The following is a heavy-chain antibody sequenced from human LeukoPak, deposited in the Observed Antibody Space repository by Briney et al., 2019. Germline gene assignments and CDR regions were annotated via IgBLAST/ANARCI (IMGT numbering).Heavy chain of an antibody. Sequence: QTGGSLRLSCAASGFTFSSYAMSWVRQAPGKGLEWVSAISGSGGSTYYADSVKGRFTISRDNSKNTLYLQMNSLRAEDTALYYCARASFSGSGHFDYWGQGTLVTVSS. CDR1: GFTFSSYA. D-gene: IGHD5-12*01. CDR2: ISGSGGST. CDR3: ARASFSGSGHFDY. J-gene: IGHJ4*02. V-gene: IGHV3-23*01.